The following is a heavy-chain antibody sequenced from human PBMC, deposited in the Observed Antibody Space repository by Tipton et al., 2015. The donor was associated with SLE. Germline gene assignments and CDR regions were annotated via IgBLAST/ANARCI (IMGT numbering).Heavy chain of an antibody. J-gene: IGHJ4*02. CDR3: ANTEYVFFNGDF. V-gene: IGHV4-34*08. Sequence: LRLSCAASGFTFEDYGMSWVRQAPGKGLEWIGEINHSGSTHYNPSLKSRVTISVDTSKKQFSLNLRFVTAADTAVYYCANTEYVFFNGDFWGQGKPVTVSS. CDR1: GFTFEDYG. CDR2: INHSGST. D-gene: IGHD2/OR15-2a*01.